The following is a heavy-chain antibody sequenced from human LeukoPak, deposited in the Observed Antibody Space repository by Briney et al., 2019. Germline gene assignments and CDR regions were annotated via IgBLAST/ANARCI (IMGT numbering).Heavy chain of an antibody. J-gene: IGHJ6*03. V-gene: IGHV3-48*04. CDR1: GFTFSRYT. Sequence: GGSLRLSCAASGFTFSRYTMNWVRQAPGKGPEWVSYISSSGSTIYYADSVKGRFTISRDNAKNSLYLQMNSLRAEDTAVYYCARDNRWFGELSTYYYYMDVWGKGTTVTVSS. CDR3: ARDNRWFGELSTYYYYMDV. CDR2: ISSSGSTI. D-gene: IGHD3-10*01.